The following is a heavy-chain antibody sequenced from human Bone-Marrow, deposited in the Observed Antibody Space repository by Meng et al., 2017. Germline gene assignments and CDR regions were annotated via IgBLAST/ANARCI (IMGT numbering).Heavy chain of an antibody. D-gene: IGHD4-17*01. CDR2: IHYSGST. J-gene: IGHJ5*02. V-gene: IGHV4-59*08. Sequence: QVQLQESGPGLVKPSETLSLICTVSGGSINNYYWSWIRQPPGKGLEWIGYIHYSGSTNYNPSLKSRVSISVDTSKNQFSLSLTSVTPADTGVHHCERQPYVDYLYKWFDPWGQGTLVTVSS. CDR1: GGSINNYY. CDR3: ERQPYVDYLYKWFDP.